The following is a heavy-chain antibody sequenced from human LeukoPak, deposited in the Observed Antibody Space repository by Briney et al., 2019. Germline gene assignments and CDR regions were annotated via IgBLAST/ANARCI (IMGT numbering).Heavy chain of an antibody. J-gene: IGHJ4*02. CDR1: GGSFSGYY. Sequence: SETLSLTCAVYGGSFSGYYWSWIRQPPGKGLEWIGEINHSGSTNYNPSLESRVTISVDTSKNQFSLKLSSVTAADTAVYYCARGRYCGQGTLVNGSS. CDR2: INHSGST. CDR3: ARGRY. V-gene: IGHV4-34*01.